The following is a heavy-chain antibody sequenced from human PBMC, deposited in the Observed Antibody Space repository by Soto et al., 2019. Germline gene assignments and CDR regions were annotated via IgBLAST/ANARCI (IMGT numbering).Heavy chain of an antibody. CDR2: IYWDDEK. J-gene: IGHJ2*01. V-gene: IGHV2-5*02. CDR3: AHSIRNTMPWGWYFDL. Sequence: QITLKESGPTLVKPTQTLTLTCTFSGFSLSTSGVGVGWIRQPPGKALEWLALIYWDDEKRYSPSLKSRLTSTKDTSKNRVVITMTFMGPVDTATYYCAHSIRNTMPWGWYFDLWGRGTLVTVGS. D-gene: IGHD3-10*01. CDR1: GFSLSTSGVG.